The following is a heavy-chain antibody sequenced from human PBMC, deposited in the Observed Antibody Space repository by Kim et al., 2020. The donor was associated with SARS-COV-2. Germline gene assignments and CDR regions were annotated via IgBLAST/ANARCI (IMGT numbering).Heavy chain of an antibody. V-gene: IGHV4-30-4*01. J-gene: IGHJ4*02. CDR3: ARFRQSVVPAAMYFDY. CDR1: GGSISSGDYY. D-gene: IGHD2-2*01. Sequence: SETLSLTCTVSGGSISSGDYYWSWIRQPPGKGLEWIGYIYYSGSTYYNPSLKSRVTISVDTSKNQFSLKLSSVTAADTAVYYCARFRQSVVPAAMYFDYWGQGTLVTASS. CDR2: IYYSGST.